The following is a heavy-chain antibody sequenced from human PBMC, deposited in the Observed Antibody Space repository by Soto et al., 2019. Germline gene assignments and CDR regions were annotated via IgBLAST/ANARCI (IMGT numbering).Heavy chain of an antibody. D-gene: IGHD3-22*01. CDR2: IYTSGGT. J-gene: IGHJ4*02. CDR3: ARMPYDSSGPNFDY. CDR1: GGSISSYY. V-gene: IGHV4-4*07. Sequence: KTSETLSLTCTVSGGSISSYYWSWIRQPAGKGLEWIGRIYTSGGTNYNPSLKSRVTMSVDTSKNQFSLKLSSVTAADTAVYYCARMPYDSSGPNFDYWGQGTLVTVSS.